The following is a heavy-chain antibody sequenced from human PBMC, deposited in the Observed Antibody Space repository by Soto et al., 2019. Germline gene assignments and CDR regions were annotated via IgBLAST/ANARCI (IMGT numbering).Heavy chain of an antibody. CDR2: MSPNSGNT. J-gene: IGHJ3*02. CDR3: AREGDIVVVVAATLLGAFDS. D-gene: IGHD2-15*01. Sequence: GASVKVSCKASGYTFTSYDINWVRQATGQGLEWMGWMSPNSGNTGYAQKFQGRVTMTRNTSISTAYMELSSLRSEDTAVYYCAREGDIVVVVAATLLGAFDSWGQGTMVTFSS. V-gene: IGHV1-8*01. CDR1: GYTFTSYD.